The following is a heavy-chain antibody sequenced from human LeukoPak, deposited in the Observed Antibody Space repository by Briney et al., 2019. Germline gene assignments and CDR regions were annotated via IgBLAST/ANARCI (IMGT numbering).Heavy chain of an antibody. V-gene: IGHV1-46*01. D-gene: IGHD1-26*01. CDR3: ARELEGGYFDY. CDR2: IYTSIGTT. CDR1: GYTFTSHY. J-gene: IGHJ4*02. Sequence: GASVKVSCKASGYTFTSHYMHWVRQAPGQGLEYMGIIYTSIGTTNYAQKFQGRITVTRDTPTSKVYMELSSLRSEDTAVYYCARELEGGYFDYWGQGTLVTVSS.